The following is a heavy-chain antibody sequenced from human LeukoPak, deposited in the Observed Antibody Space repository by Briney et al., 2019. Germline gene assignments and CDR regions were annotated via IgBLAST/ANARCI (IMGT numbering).Heavy chain of an antibody. J-gene: IGHJ4*02. CDR3: AKRTVGEGPPFDY. V-gene: IGHV3-23*01. CDR1: GFIFRNYA. CDR2: VSGVGGGT. D-gene: IGHD3-16*01. Sequence: PGGSLRLSCAASGFIFRNYAMTWVRQAPGKGLEWVSAVSGVGGGTYYADSVKGRFTISRDNSKSTLYLQMNSLSAEDTAVYYCAKRTVGEGPPFDYWGQGTLVTVSS.